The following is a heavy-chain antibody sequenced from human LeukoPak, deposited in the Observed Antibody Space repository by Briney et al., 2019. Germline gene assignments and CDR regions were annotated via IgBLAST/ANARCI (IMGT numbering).Heavy chain of an antibody. CDR3: AKSRGLSTSGPAYDY. CDR2: ISGGGGST. V-gene: IGHV3-23*01. J-gene: IGHJ4*02. Sequence: GGSLRLSCAASGFTISSHYMSWVRQAPGKGLEWVSGISGGGGSTYYADSVKGRFTISRDTSKNTLYLQINSLRAEDTAVYYCAKSRGLSTSGPAYDYWGQGTLVTVSS. D-gene: IGHD2-2*01. CDR1: GFTISSHY.